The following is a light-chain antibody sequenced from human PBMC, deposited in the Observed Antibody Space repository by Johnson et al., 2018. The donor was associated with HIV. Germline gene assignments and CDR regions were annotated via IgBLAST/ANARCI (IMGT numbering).Light chain of an antibody. V-gene: IGLV1-51*01. CDR2: DNN. CDR1: SSNIGNNY. Sequence: QSVLTKSPSVSAAPGQKVTISCSGSSSNIGNNYVSWYQQLPGTAPKLLIYDNNKRPSGIPDRFSGSKSGTSATLGITGLQTGDEADYYCGTWDSSMSVYVFGTGTKVTVL. CDR3: GTWDSSMSVYV. J-gene: IGLJ1*01.